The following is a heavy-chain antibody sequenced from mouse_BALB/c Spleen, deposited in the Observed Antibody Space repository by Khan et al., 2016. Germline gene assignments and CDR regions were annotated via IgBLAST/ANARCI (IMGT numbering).Heavy chain of an antibody. Sequence: EVQLQESGPDLVKPSQSLSLTCTVTGYSITSGYSWHWIRQFLGNKLEWMGYIHYSGSTNYNPSLKSRISITRDTSKNQFFLQLNSVTTEDIATYYCARWNGYYAMDYWGQGTSVTVSS. CDR1: GYSITSGYS. J-gene: IGHJ4*01. V-gene: IGHV3-1*02. CDR2: IHYSGST. CDR3: ARWNGYYAMDY.